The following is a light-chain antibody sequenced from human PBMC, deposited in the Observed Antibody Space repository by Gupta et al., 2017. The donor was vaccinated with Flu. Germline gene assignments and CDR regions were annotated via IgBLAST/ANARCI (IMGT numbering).Light chain of an antibody. CDR1: ALPKPY. CDR3: QSADSSGTYV. Sequence: SYAQTQPPSVSASPGTTARITCSGDALPKPYAYWYQQKPGQAPVLVISKDSERPSGIPERFSGSSSGTTVTLTISGVQAEDEADYYCQSADSSGTYVFGTGTKVTVL. J-gene: IGLJ1*01. V-gene: IGLV3-25*02. CDR2: KDS.